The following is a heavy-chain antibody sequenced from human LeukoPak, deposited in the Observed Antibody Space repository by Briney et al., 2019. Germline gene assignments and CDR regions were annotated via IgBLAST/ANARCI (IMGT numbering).Heavy chain of an antibody. CDR1: GFTLSDYS. V-gene: IGHV3-21*05. D-gene: IGHD2-21*02. CDR2: ISSGSGDI. J-gene: IGHJ4*02. Sequence: PGGSLRLSCVASGFTLSDYSMSWVRQAPGKGLDWVSIISSGSGDIHYAESVKGRFTISRDNTKNSVYLQMYSLRDEDTAVYYCQRGATADTRHLDYWGQGTLVTVSS. CDR3: QRGATADTRHLDY.